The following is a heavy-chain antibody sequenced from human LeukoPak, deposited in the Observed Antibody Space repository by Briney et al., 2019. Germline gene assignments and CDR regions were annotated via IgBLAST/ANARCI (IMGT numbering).Heavy chain of an antibody. V-gene: IGHV4-61*01. CDR1: GDSFSSVTDY. D-gene: IGHD3-10*01. CDR3: ARGGVRGVISFDP. J-gene: IGHJ5*02. Sequence: SETLSLTCTVSGDSFSSVTDYWAWIRQPPGKGLEWIGYIYYSGSTNYNPSLKSRVTISVDTSKNQFSLKLSSVTAADTAVYYCARGGVRGVISFDPWGQGTLVTVSS. CDR2: IYYSGST.